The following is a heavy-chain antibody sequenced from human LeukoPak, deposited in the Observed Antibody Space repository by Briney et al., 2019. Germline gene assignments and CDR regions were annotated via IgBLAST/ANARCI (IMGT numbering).Heavy chain of an antibody. CDR1: GFTFSSYS. J-gene: IGHJ4*02. Sequence: KPGGSLRLSCAASGFTFSSYSMNWVRQAPGKGLEWVSSISSSSSYIYYADSVKGRFTISRDNAKNSLYLQMNSLRAEDTAVYYCARVSSGRVYYFDYWGQGTLVTVSS. V-gene: IGHV3-21*01. CDR2: ISSSSSYI. D-gene: IGHD6-19*01. CDR3: ARVSSGRVYYFDY.